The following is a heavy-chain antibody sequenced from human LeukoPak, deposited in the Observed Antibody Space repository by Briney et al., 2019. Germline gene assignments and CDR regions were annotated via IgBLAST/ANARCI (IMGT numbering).Heavy chain of an antibody. D-gene: IGHD3-22*01. CDR2: MNPNSGNT. Sequence: GASVKVSCKASGYTFTSYDINWVRQATGQGLEWMGWMNPNSGNTGYAQKFQGRVTMTRNTSISTAYMELSSLRSEDAAVYYCASNLNYYDSSGYPAGPYYYYGMDVWGQGTTVTVSS. CDR3: ASNLNYYDSSGYPAGPYYYYGMDV. CDR1: GYTFTSYD. V-gene: IGHV1-8*01. J-gene: IGHJ6*02.